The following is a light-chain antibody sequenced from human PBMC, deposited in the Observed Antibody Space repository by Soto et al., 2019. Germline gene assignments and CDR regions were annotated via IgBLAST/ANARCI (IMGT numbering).Light chain of an antibody. V-gene: IGLV2-14*01. CDR3: SSFSTRNTVI. Sequence: QSALTQPASVSGSPGQSITVSCTGTSSDVGHYDYVSWYQQSPGKAPKLIIYEVSNRPSGVSIRFSGSKSGNTASLTISGLQTEEEADYYCSSFSTRNTVIFGGGPKLPVL. J-gene: IGLJ2*01. CDR1: SSDVGHYDY. CDR2: EVS.